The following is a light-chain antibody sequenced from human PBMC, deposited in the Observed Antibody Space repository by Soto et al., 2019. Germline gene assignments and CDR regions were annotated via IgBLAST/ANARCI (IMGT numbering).Light chain of an antibody. J-gene: IGKJ2*01. CDR1: QNVSNW. CDR3: PQYSKEST. CDR2: KAS. Sequence: DVAMTQSPSTLPTSIGDRVTINCRASQNVSNWLAWYQQKPGKAPKLLIYKASRLESGVPARFSASGSGADFTVTIHNLQSDDFATYFCPQYSKESTFGHGTKLEIK. V-gene: IGKV1-5*03.